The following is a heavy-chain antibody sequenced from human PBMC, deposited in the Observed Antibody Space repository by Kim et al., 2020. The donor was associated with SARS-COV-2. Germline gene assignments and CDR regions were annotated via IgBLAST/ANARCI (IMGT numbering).Heavy chain of an antibody. CDR1: GGSISSSSYS. D-gene: IGHD5-12*01. Sequence: SETLSLTCSVSGGSISSSSYSWGWIRQPPGKGLEWIGTIFYSGITYYNSSLKSRLIISIDTSKNHFSVRLTSVTATDTAVYYCARVSAVLGDGYNNYQYYGMDVWGQGTTVTVSS. CDR2: IFYSGIT. J-gene: IGHJ6*02. V-gene: IGHV4-39*02. CDR3: ARVSAVLGDGYNNYQYYGMDV.